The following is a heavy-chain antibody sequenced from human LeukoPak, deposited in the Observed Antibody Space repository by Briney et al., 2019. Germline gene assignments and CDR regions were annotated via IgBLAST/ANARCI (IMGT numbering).Heavy chain of an antibody. CDR3: ARFGVAAFDY. J-gene: IGHJ4*02. V-gene: IGHV3-66*01. D-gene: IGHD3-3*01. Sequence: GGSLRLSCAASGFTFRSYWMTWVRQAPGKGLEWVSVIYSGGSTYYADSVKGRFTISRDNSKNTLYLQMNSLRAEDTAVYYCARFGVAAFDYWGQGTLVTVSS. CDR1: GFTFRSYW. CDR2: IYSGGST.